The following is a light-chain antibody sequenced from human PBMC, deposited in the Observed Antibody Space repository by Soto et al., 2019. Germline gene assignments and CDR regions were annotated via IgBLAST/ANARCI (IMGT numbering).Light chain of an antibody. CDR3: ATWDDSLNAAV. J-gene: IGLJ7*01. Sequence: QPVLTQPPSVSGAPGQRVTISCTGNSSNIGAGYYVHWYQQLPGTAPKLLIFGNSNRPSGVPDRFSGSKSGTSASLAISGLQSDDEAHYYCATWDDSLNAAVFGGGTQLTVL. CDR1: SSNIGAGYY. CDR2: GNS. V-gene: IGLV1-40*01.